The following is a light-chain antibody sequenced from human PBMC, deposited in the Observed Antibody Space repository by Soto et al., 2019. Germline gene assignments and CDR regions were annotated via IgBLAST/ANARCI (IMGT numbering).Light chain of an antibody. CDR1: QTVSNN. J-gene: IGKJ5*01. CDR2: GAS. Sequence: EIVMTQSPATLSVSPGERATLSCRASQTVSNNLAWYQQKPGQAPRLLIYGASTRATGVPARFSGSGSGTEFTLTISSLQSEDFAAYYCQQYHNWPPITFDQGTRLEIK. CDR3: QQYHNWPPIT. V-gene: IGKV3-15*01.